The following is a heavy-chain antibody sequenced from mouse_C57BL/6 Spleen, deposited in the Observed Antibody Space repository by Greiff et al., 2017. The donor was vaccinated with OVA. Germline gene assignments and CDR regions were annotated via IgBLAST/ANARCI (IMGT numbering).Heavy chain of an antibody. J-gene: IGHJ2*01. CDR1: GFNIKDYY. Sequence: EVKLMESGAELVKPGASVKLSCTASGFNIKDYYMHWVKQRTEQGLEWIGRIDPEDGETKYAPKFPGKATITADTSSNTAYLQLSSLTSEDTAVYYCAREVTTLFDYWGQGTTLTVSS. V-gene: IGHV14-2*01. CDR2: IDPEDGET. CDR3: AREVTTLFDY. D-gene: IGHD2-2*01.